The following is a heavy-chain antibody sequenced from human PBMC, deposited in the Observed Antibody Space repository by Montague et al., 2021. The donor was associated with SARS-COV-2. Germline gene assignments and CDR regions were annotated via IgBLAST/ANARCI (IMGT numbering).Heavy chain of an antibody. J-gene: IGHJ5*02. CDR2: IYANGHF. V-gene: IGHV4-4*07. CDR3: ARDAYYFGPGREKRGAFDP. D-gene: IGHD2/OR15-2a*01. Sequence: SETLSLTCSASGDSITPYGDSIGGYFWSWIRQPAGKGLEWIGRIYANGHFDYNPSLNSRVSMSMYTSKQEFSMRLISVTAADTAVYYYARDAYYFGPGREKRGAFDPWGQGSLVTVSS. CDR1: GDSITPYGDSIGGYF.